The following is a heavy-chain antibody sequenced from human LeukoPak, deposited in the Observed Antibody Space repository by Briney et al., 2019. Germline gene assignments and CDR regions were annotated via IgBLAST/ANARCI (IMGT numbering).Heavy chain of an antibody. J-gene: IGHJ5*02. V-gene: IGHV3-7*01. D-gene: IGHD3-10*01. CDR3: ARDRAYGSGSSLNWFDP. CDR2: IKQDGSEK. Sequence: SGGSLRLSCAASGFTFSSYWMSWVRQAPGKGLEWVANIKQDGSEKYYVDSVKGRFTISRDNAKNSLYLQMNSLRAEDTAVYYCARDRAYGSGSSLNWFDPWGQGTLVTVSS. CDR1: GFTFSSYW.